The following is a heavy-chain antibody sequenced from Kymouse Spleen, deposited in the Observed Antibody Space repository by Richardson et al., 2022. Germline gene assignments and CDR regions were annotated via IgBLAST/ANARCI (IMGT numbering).Heavy chain of an antibody. Sequence: QVQLVESGGGVVQPGRSLRLSCAASGFTFSSYGMHWVRQAPGKGLEWVAVIWYDGSNKYYADSVKGRFTISRDNSKNTLYLQMNSLRAEDTAVYYCARDLLTGTTRYYGMDVWGQGTTVTVSS. CDR1: GFTFSSYG. V-gene: IGHV3-33*01. D-gene: IGHD1-7*01. J-gene: IGHJ6*02. CDR2: IWYDGSNK. CDR3: ARDLLTGTTRYYGMDV.